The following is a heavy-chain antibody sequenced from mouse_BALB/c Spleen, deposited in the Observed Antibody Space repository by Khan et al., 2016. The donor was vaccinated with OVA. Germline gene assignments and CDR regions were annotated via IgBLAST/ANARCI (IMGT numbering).Heavy chain of an antibody. CDR2: ISSGADYT. D-gene: IGHD4-1*01. Sequence: EVELVESGGDLVKPAGSLKLSCAASGFTFSAYSMSWVRQTPDKRLEWVATISSGADYTYYPDGVKGRFTISRDNAKNTLYLQMSRLKSEDTAIYYCASQLTGSFAYWGQGTLVTVSA. CDR1: GFTFSAYS. J-gene: IGHJ3*01. CDR3: ASQLTGSFAY. V-gene: IGHV5-6*01.